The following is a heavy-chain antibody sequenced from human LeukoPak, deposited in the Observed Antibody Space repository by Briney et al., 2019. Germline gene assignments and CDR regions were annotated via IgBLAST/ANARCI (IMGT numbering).Heavy chain of an antibody. CDR1: GGSISSYY. V-gene: IGHV4-59*12. CDR2: IYHSGST. Sequence: PSETLSLTCTVSGGSISSYYWSWIRQPPGKGLEWIGYIYHSGSTYCNPSLKSRVTISVDRSKNQFSLRLTSVTAADTAVYYCARSDRDYYDAFHIWGQGTMITVSS. J-gene: IGHJ3*02. D-gene: IGHD3-10*01. CDR3: ARSDRDYYDAFHI.